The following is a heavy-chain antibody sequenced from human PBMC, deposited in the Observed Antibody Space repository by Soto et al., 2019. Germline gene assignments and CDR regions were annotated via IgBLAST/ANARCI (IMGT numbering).Heavy chain of an antibody. Sequence: GGSLRLSCAASEFTFSNYGMSWVRQAPGRGLEWVSYISGSRGRIYYADSVKGRFTISRDNAKNSLYLQMNSLRAEDTAVYYCARAYCSGGSCYSDAFDIWGQGTMVTVSS. D-gene: IGHD2-15*01. CDR2: ISGSRGRI. CDR1: EFTFSNYG. CDR3: ARAYCSGGSCYSDAFDI. J-gene: IGHJ3*02. V-gene: IGHV3-48*01.